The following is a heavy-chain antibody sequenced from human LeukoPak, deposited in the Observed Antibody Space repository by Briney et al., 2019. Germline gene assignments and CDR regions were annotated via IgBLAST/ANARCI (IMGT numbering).Heavy chain of an antibody. V-gene: IGHV4-59*12. J-gene: IGHJ6*03. CDR1: GGSISSYY. CDR3: ANEGYYGSGSYNDYYYYYMDV. Sequence: SETLSLTCTVSGGSISSYYWSWIRQPPGKGLEWIGYIYYSGSTNYNPSLKSRVTISVDTSKNQFSLKLSSVTAADTAVYYCANEGYYGSGSYNDYYYYYMDVWGKGTTVTVSS. CDR2: IYYSGST. D-gene: IGHD3-10*01.